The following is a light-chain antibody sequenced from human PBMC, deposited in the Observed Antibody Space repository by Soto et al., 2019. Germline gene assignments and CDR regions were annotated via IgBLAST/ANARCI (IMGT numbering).Light chain of an antibody. Sequence: VVAKSAGTLSLSPWKRATLSCRASQRVSSNYLAWYQQRPGQAPRLLIYDASSRATGVPARFSGSGSGTDFTLTISRLEPEDFAVYYCHQYGGSPRTLGQGTKVDNK. J-gene: IGKJ1*01. CDR2: DAS. CDR3: HQYGGSPRT. CDR1: QRVSSNY. V-gene: IGKV3-20*01.